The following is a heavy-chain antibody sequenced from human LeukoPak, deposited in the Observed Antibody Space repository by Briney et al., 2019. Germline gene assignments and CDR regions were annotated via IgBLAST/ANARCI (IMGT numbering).Heavy chain of an antibody. CDR1: EFTFTTYW. CDR2: INQDGTEK. D-gene: IGHD3-10*01. CDR3: AKGITMVRGVIIKKGFDY. Sequence: PGGSLRLSCAASEFTFTTYWMSWVHQAPGKGLEWVANINQDGTEKYYVDSVKGRFTISRDNAKNSLYLQMNSLRAEDTAVYYCAKGITMVRGVIIKKGFDYWGQGTLVTVSS. V-gene: IGHV3-7*03. J-gene: IGHJ4*02.